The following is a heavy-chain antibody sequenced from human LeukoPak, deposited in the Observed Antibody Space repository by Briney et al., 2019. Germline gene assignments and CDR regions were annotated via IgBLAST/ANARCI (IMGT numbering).Heavy chain of an antibody. D-gene: IGHD1-26*01. Sequence: SETLSLNCTVSGGSISSSSYYWGWIRQPPGKGLEWIGSIYYSGSTYYNPSLKSRVTISVDTSKNQFSLKLSSVTAADTAVYYCARRSGSYSLFDYWGQGTLVTVSS. CDR1: GGSISSSSYY. V-gene: IGHV4-39*07. J-gene: IGHJ4*02. CDR3: ARRSGSYSLFDY. CDR2: IYYSGST.